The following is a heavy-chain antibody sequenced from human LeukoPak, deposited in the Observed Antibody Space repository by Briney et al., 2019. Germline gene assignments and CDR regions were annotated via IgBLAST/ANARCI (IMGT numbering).Heavy chain of an antibody. CDR3: ATLYHDGGIYHPFEF. CDR2: TRNKAHSYTA. CDR1: GFTLSDHY. D-gene: IGHD2-15*01. J-gene: IGHJ4*02. V-gene: IGHV3-72*01. Sequence: QPGGSLRLSCAASGFTLSDHYVDWVRQAPGKGLEWIGHTRNKAHSYTAEYAASVKGRFTMSGGDSKNSVYLQMNSLKTEDTAVYYCATLYHDGGIYHPFEFWGQGTLVTVSS.